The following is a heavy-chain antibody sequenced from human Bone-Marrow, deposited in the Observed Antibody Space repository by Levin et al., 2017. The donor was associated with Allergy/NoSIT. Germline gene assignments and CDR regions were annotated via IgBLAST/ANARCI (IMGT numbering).Heavy chain of an antibody. J-gene: IGHJ4*02. V-gene: IGHV3-33*01. CDR1: GFTFSSYG. D-gene: IGHD4-17*01. CDR3: ARDSGYGDYGIDY. Sequence: GESLKISCAASGFTFSSYGMHWVRQAPGKGLEWVAVIWYDGSNKYYADSVKGRFTISRDNSKNTLYLQMNSLRAEDTAVYYCARDSGYGDYGIDYWGQGTLVTVSS. CDR2: IWYDGSNK.